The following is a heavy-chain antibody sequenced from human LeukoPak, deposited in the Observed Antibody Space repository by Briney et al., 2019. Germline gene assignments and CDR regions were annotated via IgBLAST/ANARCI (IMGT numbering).Heavy chain of an antibody. CDR1: GFTFNNYA. J-gene: IGHJ1*01. Sequence: GGSLRLSCAASGFTFNNYAMSWVRQAPGKGLQWVSAISGSGDRTYYADSVKGRFTISRDNSKNTLYLHMNSLRAEDTAVYYCAKLGSSAAVKGYFQHWGQGTLVTVSS. D-gene: IGHD6-13*01. V-gene: IGHV3-23*01. CDR3: AKLGSSAAVKGYFQH. CDR2: ISGSGDRT.